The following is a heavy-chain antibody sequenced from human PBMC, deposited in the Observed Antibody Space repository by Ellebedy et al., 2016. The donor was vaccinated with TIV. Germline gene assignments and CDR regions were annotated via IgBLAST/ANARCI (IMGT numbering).Heavy chain of an antibody. Sequence: AASVKVSCKASGYTFTSYGISWVRQAPGQGLEWMGWISAYNGNTNYAQKLQGRVTMTTDTSTSTAYMELRSLRSDDTAVYYCARVGYYYDHDAFDIWGQGTMVTVSS. D-gene: IGHD3-22*01. CDR2: ISAYNGNT. J-gene: IGHJ3*02. CDR3: ARVGYYYDHDAFDI. CDR1: GYTFTSYG. V-gene: IGHV1-18*04.